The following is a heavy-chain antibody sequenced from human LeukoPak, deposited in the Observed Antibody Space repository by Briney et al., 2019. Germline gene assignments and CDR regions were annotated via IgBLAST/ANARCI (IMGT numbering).Heavy chain of an antibody. Sequence: GGSLRLSCAASGFIFGDYAMHWVRQAPGKGLEWVAAIAFDDTDRYYIDSVKGRFTISRDNAKNTLYLQVNSLRAEDTAVYYCARCSYSGGSCPDYWGQGTLVTVSS. V-gene: IGHV3-30*04. CDR2: IAFDDTDR. D-gene: IGHD2-15*01. CDR1: GFIFGDYA. CDR3: ARCSYSGGSCPDY. J-gene: IGHJ4*02.